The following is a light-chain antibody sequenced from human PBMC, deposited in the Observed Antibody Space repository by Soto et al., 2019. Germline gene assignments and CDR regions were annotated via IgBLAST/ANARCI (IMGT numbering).Light chain of an antibody. CDR2: GAS. V-gene: IGKV3D-20*02. CDR3: QQRSNWPPT. J-gene: IGKJ1*01. CDR1: QTVSSNY. Sequence: EIILTQSPDTLSLSPGERATLSCKASQTVSSNYLAWCQQRPGQAPRLLIYGASTRAAGIPDRFSGSGSGTEFTLTISRLEAEDFAIYYCQQRSNWPPTFGQGTKVDTK.